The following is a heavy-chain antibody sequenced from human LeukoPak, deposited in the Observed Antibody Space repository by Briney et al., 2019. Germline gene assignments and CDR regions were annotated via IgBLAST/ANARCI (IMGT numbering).Heavy chain of an antibody. J-gene: IGHJ5*02. V-gene: IGHV4-4*07. CDR1: GGSISSYY. CDR3: ARSTLDYGDYVCWFAP. D-gene: IGHD4-17*01. Sequence: SETLSLTCTVSGGSISSYYWSWIRQPAGKGLEWIGRIYTSGSTNYNPSLKSRVTMSVDTSKNQFSLKLSSVTAADTAVYYCARSTLDYGDYVCWFAPGGRGTLVTVSS. CDR2: IYTSGST.